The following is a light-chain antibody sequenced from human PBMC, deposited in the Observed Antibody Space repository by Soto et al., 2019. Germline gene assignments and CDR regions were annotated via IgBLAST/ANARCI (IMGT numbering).Light chain of an antibody. J-gene: IGLJ2*01. V-gene: IGLV2-14*01. CDR3: SSYTSSSTLVV. CDR1: NNDGGGYNY. Sequence: QCVLTQAAPVSWGRGQSMSDAFSWNNNDGGGYNYVSWYQQHPGKAPKLMIYDVSNRPSGVSNRFSGSKSGNTASLTISGLQAEDEADYYCSSYTSSSTLVVFGGGTKVTVL. CDR2: DVS.